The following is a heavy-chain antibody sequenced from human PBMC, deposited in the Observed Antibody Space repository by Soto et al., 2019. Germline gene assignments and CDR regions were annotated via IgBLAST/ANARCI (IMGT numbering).Heavy chain of an antibody. J-gene: IGHJ3*01. V-gene: IGHV3-48*01. Sequence: PGGSLRLSCAASGFTFSSYSMNWVRQASGKGLEWVSYISSGSSTIYYADSVKGRFTISRDNAQNSLYLQMNSLRAEDTAVYYCAKTYSSGRGAFDVWGQGTMVTVSS. D-gene: IGHD6-19*01. CDR1: GFTFSSYS. CDR2: ISSGSSTI. CDR3: AKTYSSGRGAFDV.